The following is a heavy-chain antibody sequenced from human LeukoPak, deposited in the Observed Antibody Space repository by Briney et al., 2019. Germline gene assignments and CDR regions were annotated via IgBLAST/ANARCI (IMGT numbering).Heavy chain of an antibody. CDR2: ISYDGSNK. Sequence: PGGSLRLSCAASGFTFSSYAMSWVRQAPGKGLEWVAVISYDGSNKYYADSVKGRFTNSRDNSKNTLYLQMNSLRAEDTAVYYCASPRCSSTSCYGDYFDYWGQGTLVTVSS. V-gene: IGHV3-30-3*01. J-gene: IGHJ4*02. CDR3: ASPRCSSTSCYGDYFDY. CDR1: GFTFSSYA. D-gene: IGHD2-2*01.